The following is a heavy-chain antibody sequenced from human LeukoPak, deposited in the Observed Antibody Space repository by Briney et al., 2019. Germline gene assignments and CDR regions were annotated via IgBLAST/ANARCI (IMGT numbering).Heavy chain of an antibody. Sequence: GGSLRLSCAASGFTFSSYSMNWVRQAPGKGLEWVSSISSSSSYIYYADSVKGRFTISRDNAKNSLYLQMNSLRAEDTAVYYCARDLTWGIVVVTTGNYWGQGTLVTVSS. CDR2: ISSSSSYI. CDR3: ARDLTWGIVVVTTGNY. D-gene: IGHD3-22*01. CDR1: GFTFSSYS. V-gene: IGHV3-21*01. J-gene: IGHJ4*02.